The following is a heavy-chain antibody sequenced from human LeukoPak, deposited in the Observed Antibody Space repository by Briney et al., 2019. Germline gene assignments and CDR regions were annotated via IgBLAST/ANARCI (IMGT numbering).Heavy chain of an antibody. CDR2: IYSGGST. V-gene: IGHV3-66*01. CDR1: EFSVGSNY. CDR3: ARGPSGYHNT. J-gene: IGHJ4*02. D-gene: IGHD5-12*01. Sequence: GGSLRLSCAASEFSVGSNYMSWVRQAPGKGLEWVSLIYSGGSTYYADSAMGRFTISRDNTKNTPYLQMNSLRAEDTAVYYWARGPSGYHNTGGQGTLVTVSS.